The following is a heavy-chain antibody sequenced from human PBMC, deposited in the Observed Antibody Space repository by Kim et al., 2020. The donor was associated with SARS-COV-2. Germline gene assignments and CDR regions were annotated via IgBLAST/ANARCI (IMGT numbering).Heavy chain of an antibody. CDR3: AKAPDCSSTSCYFGEYYYYGMDV. D-gene: IGHD2-2*01. Sequence: GGSLRLSCAASGFTFSSYAMSWVRQAPGKGLEWVSAISGSGGSTYYADSVKGRFTISRDNSKNTLYLQMNSLRAEDTAVYYCAKAPDCSSTSCYFGEYYYYGMDVWGQGTTVTVSS. J-gene: IGHJ6*02. CDR1: GFTFSSYA. V-gene: IGHV3-23*01. CDR2: ISGSGGST.